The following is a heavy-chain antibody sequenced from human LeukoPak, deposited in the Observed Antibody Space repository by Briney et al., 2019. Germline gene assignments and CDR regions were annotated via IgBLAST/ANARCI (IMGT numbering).Heavy chain of an antibody. Sequence: SETLSLTCTVSGASVSSDYWSWIRQSPGKNLEWIGNIHYSGSSNYNPSLQSRVTMSIDTSRNQLFLKLTSVTAADTAVYYCALAPNSNWFDFWGQGTLVTVSS. CDR1: GASVSSDY. D-gene: IGHD2-8*01. CDR3: ALAPNSNWFDF. V-gene: IGHV4-59*08. CDR2: IHYSGSS. J-gene: IGHJ5*01.